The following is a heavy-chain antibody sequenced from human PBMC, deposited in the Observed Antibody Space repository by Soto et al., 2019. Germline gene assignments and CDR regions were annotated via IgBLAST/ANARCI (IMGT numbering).Heavy chain of an antibody. V-gene: IGHV3-23*01. CDR2: ISGSGGST. CDR1: GFTFSSYA. Sequence: EVQLLESGGGLVQPGGSLRLSCAASGFTFSSYAMNWVRQAPGTGLEWVSVISGSGGSTYYADSVKGRFTIARDNSKNTLYLQMNRLGAEDTAVYYCAKRATGTYFDYWGQGTLVTVSS. D-gene: IGHD1-1*01. CDR3: AKRATGTYFDY. J-gene: IGHJ4*02.